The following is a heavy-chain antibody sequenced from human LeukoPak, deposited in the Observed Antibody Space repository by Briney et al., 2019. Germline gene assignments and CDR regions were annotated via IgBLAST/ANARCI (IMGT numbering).Heavy chain of an antibody. V-gene: IGHV1-2*02. CDR2: INPNSGDT. Sequence: ASVKVSCKASGYTLTGYYMHWVRQAPGQGLEWMGWINPNSGDTNYAQKFQGRVTMTRNTSISTAYMELSSLRSEDTAVYYCARFSKRLTTVTDWGQGTLVTVSS. CDR3: ARFSKRLTTVTD. D-gene: IGHD4-17*01. CDR1: GYTLTGYY. J-gene: IGHJ4*02.